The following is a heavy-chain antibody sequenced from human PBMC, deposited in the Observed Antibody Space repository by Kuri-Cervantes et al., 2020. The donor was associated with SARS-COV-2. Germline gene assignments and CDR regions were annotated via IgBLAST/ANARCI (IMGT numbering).Heavy chain of an antibody. CDR2: FHPGDGEA. V-gene: IGHV1-24*01. Sequence: ASVKVSCKVSGYPFIDLSIHWVRQAPGKGFEWMGSFHPGDGEALYAQGLEGRVTMTGDTSRDTAYMEVRGLRSIDTAVYYCATRRNWNCYSYFDYWGQGSLVTVSS. CDR3: ATRRNWNCYSYFDY. CDR1: GYPFIDLS. D-gene: IGHD2-15*01. J-gene: IGHJ4*02.